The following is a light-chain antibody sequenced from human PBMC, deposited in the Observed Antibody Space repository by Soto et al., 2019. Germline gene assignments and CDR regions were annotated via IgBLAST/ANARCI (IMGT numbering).Light chain of an antibody. CDR3: CLYAVTFYV. Sequence: QSALTQPASVSGSPGQSITISCSGTSRDVGAYNLVSWYQQFPGKGPKLLIYEVRHRPSGVSYRFSGSKSGNTASLTISGLXXEXXADYYCCLYAVTFYVFGTGTKLTVL. CDR1: SRDVGAYNL. V-gene: IGLV2-14*01. CDR2: EVR. J-gene: IGLJ1*01.